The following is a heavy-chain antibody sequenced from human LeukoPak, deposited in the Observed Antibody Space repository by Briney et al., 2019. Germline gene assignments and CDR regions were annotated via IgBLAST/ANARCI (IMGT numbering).Heavy chain of an antibody. CDR1: GFTFSIYG. J-gene: IGHJ6*03. Sequence: PGGSLRLSCAASGFTFSIYGMHWVRQAPGKGLEWVAFIRYDGSNKYYADSVKGRFTISRDNAKNSLYLQMNSLRAEDMALYYCAKDKTPHYYDSSGYMDVWGKGTTVTVSS. V-gene: IGHV3-30*02. CDR3: AKDKTPHYYDSSGYMDV. D-gene: IGHD3-22*01. CDR2: IRYDGSNK.